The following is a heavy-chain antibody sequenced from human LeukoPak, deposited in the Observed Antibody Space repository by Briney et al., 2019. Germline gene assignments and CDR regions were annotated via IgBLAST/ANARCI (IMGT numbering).Heavy chain of an antibody. Sequence: SETLSLTCAVYGGSFSDYYWSWIRQPPGKGLEWIGYIYYSGSTYYNPSLKSRVTISVDTSKDQFSLKLSSVTAADTAVYYCARDIVVVPAAPTDYGMDVWGQGTTVTVSS. J-gene: IGHJ6*02. CDR3: ARDIVVVPAAPTDYGMDV. CDR1: GGSFSDYY. CDR2: IYYSGST. V-gene: IGHV4-30-4*01. D-gene: IGHD2-2*01.